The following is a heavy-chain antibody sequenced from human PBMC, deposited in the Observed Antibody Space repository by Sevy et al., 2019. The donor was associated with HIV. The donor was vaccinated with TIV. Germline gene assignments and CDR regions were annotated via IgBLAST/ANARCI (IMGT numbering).Heavy chain of an antibody. CDR3: ATTKDYYDSSGSPFDD. D-gene: IGHD3-22*01. J-gene: IGHJ4*02. CDR1: GSTLTRLA. Sequence: ASVKVSCKVSGSTLTRLAIHWVRQAPGKGPEWMGSFDPEDGETIYSQKFKGRVTMTEDTSTDTGYMELSSLRSEDTAVYYCATTKDYYDSSGSPFDDWGQGTLVTVSS. CDR2: FDPEDGET. V-gene: IGHV1-24*01.